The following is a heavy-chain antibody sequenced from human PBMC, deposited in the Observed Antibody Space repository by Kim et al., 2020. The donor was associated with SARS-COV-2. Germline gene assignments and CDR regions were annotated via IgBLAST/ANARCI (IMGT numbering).Heavy chain of an antibody. CDR2: SNRYGDTT. Sequence: GGSLRLSCSASGFTLGSHTMHWVRRAPGKGLEFVSASNRYGDTTYYAGSVKGRFTISRDNPKNTLYLQMSSLRVEDTAVYHCLRDAIGFDIWGQGALVTV. CDR3: LRDAIGFDI. V-gene: IGHV3-64D*09. CDR1: GFTLGSHT. J-gene: IGHJ4*02.